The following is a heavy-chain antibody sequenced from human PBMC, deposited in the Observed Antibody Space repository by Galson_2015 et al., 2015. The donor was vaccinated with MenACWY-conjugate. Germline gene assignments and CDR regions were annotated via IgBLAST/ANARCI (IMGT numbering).Heavy chain of an antibody. Sequence: CAISGDSVSSRSAAWHWVRQSPSRGLEWLGRTYYRSEWHNDYAPSVKGRITIIPDTRKNHFSLQLTSMSLEDTAVYYCASSFYSGGWYRPMDVWGQGTTVTVSS. J-gene: IGHJ6*02. V-gene: IGHV6-1*01. CDR2: TYYRSEWHN. CDR3: ASSFYSGGWYRPMDV. CDR1: GDSVSSRSAA. D-gene: IGHD6-19*01.